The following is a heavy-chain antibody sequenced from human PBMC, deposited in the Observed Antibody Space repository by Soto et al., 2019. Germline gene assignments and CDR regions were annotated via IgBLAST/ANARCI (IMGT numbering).Heavy chain of an antibody. V-gene: IGHV4-30-4*01. J-gene: IGHJ4*02. CDR1: GGSISSGDYY. CDR2: IYYSGST. D-gene: IGHD2-21*02. Sequence: QVQLQESGPGLVKPSQPLSLTCTVSGGSISSGDYYRSWIRQPPGKGLEWIGYIYYSGSTYYNPSLKSRVTISVDTSKNQFSLKLSSVTAADTAMYYCARECGGDCSDGDYWGQGTLVTVSS. CDR3: ARECGGDCSDGDY.